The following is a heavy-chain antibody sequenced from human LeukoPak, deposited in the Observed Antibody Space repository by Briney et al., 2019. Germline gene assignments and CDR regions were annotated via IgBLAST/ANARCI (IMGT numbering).Heavy chain of an antibody. D-gene: IGHD2-2*01. CDR2: INHSGST. CDR1: GGSFSGYY. V-gene: IGHV4-34*01. CDR3: ARAARYCSSTSCQTTYYYYYGMDV. J-gene: IGHJ6*02. Sequence: SETLSLTCAVYGGSFSGYYWSWIRQPPGKGLEWIGEINHSGSTNYNPSLKSRVTISVDTSKNQFSLKPSSVTAADTAVYYCARAARYCSSTSCQTTYYYYYGMDVWGQGTTVTVSS.